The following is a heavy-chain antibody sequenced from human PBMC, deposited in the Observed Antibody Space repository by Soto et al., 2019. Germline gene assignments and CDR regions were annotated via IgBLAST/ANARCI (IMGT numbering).Heavy chain of an antibody. CDR3: ATDLRQQQLVLQDYYYGMDV. Sequence: ASVKVSCKVSGYTLTELSMHWVRQAPGKGLERMGGFDPEDGETIYAQKFQGRVTMTEDTSTDTAYMELSSLRSEDTAVYYCATDLRQQQLVLQDYYYGMDVWGQGTTVTVSS. V-gene: IGHV1-24*01. J-gene: IGHJ6*02. CDR2: FDPEDGET. D-gene: IGHD6-13*01. CDR1: GYTLTELS.